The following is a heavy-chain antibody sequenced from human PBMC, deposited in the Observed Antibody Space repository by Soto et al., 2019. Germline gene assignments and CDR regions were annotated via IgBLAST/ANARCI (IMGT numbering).Heavy chain of an antibody. J-gene: IGHJ3*02. V-gene: IGHV3-48*02. CDR1: GLSFSSYS. Sequence: EGQLVESWGDLVQPGQSLRLSCAASGLSFSSYSMNWVRQAPWKGLEWISYLSSRKTYIGYADSVKVRFTISRDNAKNSLSLQMNSLRDEDTAVYYCVGDSGWAFDIWGLGTMVTVSS. CDR2: LSSRKTYI. D-gene: IGHD6-19*01. CDR3: VGDSGWAFDI.